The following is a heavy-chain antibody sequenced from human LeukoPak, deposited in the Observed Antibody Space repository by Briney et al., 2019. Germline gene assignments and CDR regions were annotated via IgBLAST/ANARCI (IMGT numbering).Heavy chain of an antibody. D-gene: IGHD3-10*01. CDR2: IKSKTDGGTT. Sequence: GGSLRLSCAASGFTFTNAWMSWVRLPPGKGLEWVGRIKSKTDGGTTDYAAPVKGRFTISRDASKTTLYLQMNSLKTEDTAVYYCARAVVRGVITSWGQGTLVTVSS. J-gene: IGHJ4*02. CDR1: GFTFTNAW. V-gene: IGHV3-15*01. CDR3: ARAVVRGVITS.